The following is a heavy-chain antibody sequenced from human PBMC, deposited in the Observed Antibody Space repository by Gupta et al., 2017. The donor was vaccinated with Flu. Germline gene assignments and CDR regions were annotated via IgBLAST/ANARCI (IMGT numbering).Heavy chain of an antibody. CDR1: GFTFTNAW. Sequence: EVPLVESGGGLVKPGGSLRLSCTASGFTFTNAWMTWVRQAPGRGLEWVGRIKSNPDGGTSDYARHVKGRFRISRDDSTNMLYLKMNRLKTGDTAVYYCTKETSGGSAYDVWGQGTRVTVSS. J-gene: IGHJ3*01. D-gene: IGHD1-26*01. CDR2: IKSNPDGGTS. V-gene: IGHV3-15*01. CDR3: TKETSGGSAYDV.